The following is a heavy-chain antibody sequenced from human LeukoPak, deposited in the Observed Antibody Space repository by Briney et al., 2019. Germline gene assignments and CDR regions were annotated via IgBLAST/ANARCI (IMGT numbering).Heavy chain of an antibody. CDR2: IYISGST. Sequence: ASETLSLTCTVSGGSISNYYWSCIRQPAGKGLEWIGRIYISGSTHYDPSLKSRVTMSVDPSKNQFSLKLSSVTAADTAVYYCVRGNGGSYFDYWGQGTLVTVSS. D-gene: IGHD2-8*01. V-gene: IGHV4-4*07. J-gene: IGHJ4*02. CDR1: GGSISNYY. CDR3: VRGNGGSYFDY.